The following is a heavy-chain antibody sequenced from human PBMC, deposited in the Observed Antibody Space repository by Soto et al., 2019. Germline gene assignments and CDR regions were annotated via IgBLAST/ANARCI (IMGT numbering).Heavy chain of an antibody. J-gene: IGHJ6*02. V-gene: IGHV1-69*13. Sequence: ASLKVSCKASGGTFSSYAISWARQAPGQGLEWMGGIIPISETTNYAQKFQGRVTITADESKSTAYMELSSLRSEDTAVYYCARSQGSSTSLEIYYYYYYGMDVWGQGTTVTVSS. CDR3: ARSQGSSTSLEIYYYYYYGMDV. CDR2: IIPISETT. D-gene: IGHD2-2*01. CDR1: GGTFSSYA.